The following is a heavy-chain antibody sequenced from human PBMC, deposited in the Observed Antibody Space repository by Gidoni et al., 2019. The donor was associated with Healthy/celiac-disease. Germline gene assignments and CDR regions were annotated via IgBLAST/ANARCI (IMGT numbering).Heavy chain of an antibody. CDR2: ISYDVSNK. J-gene: IGHJ4*02. CDR1: GFTFTRYG. CDR3: AKGTERWLLDY. D-gene: IGHD5-12*01. Sequence: QVQLVESGGGVVQPGRSLRLSCAASGFTFTRYGMHSVRQAPVKGLEWVAVISYDVSNKYYADSVKGRFTISRDNSKNTLYLQMNSLRADDTAVYYCAKGTERWLLDYWGQGTLVTVSS. V-gene: IGHV3-30*18.